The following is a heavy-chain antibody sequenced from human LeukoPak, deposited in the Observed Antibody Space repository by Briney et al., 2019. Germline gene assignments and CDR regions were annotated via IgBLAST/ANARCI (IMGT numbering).Heavy chain of an antibody. CDR3: AKDSDCTTNSCYDYYSYYMDV. Sequence: GGSLRLSCAASGFTFSSYGMHWVRQAPGKGLEWVAFIRFDGSNKFHPDSVKGRFTISRDNSKNTLYLQMNSLTAEDTSVYYCAKDSDCTTNSCYDYYSYYMDVWGKGTTVTVSS. CDR2: IRFDGSNK. J-gene: IGHJ6*03. D-gene: IGHD2-2*01. CDR1: GFTFSSYG. V-gene: IGHV3-30*02.